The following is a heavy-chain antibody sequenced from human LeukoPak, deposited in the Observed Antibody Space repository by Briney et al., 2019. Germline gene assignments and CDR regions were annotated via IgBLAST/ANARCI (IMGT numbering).Heavy chain of an antibody. CDR1: GFTFSSYA. CDR3: AKDRGGHYYGSGSPNWYFDL. J-gene: IGHJ2*01. CDR2: ITGGST. D-gene: IGHD3-10*01. V-gene: IGHV3-23*01. Sequence: PGGSLRLSCAASGFTFSSYAMSWVRQAPGKGLEWVSAITGGSTYYADSVKGRFTISRDNSKNTLFLQMNSLRAEDTAVYYCAKDRGGHYYGSGSPNWYFDLWGRGTLVTVSS.